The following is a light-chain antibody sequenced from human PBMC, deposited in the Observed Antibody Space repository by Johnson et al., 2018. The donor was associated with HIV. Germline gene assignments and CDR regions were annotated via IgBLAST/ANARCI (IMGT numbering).Light chain of an antibody. CDR3: GTWDSSLTVYV. J-gene: IGLJ1*01. CDR1: SSDIGYNF. Sequence: QSVLTQPPSVSAAPGQKVTISCSGSSSDIGYNFVSWYQQLPGTAPKLLIYDNNKRPSGIPDRFSGSKSGTSATLGITGLQTGDEADYYCGTWDSSLTVYVFGTGTKVTVL. CDR2: DNN. V-gene: IGLV1-51*01.